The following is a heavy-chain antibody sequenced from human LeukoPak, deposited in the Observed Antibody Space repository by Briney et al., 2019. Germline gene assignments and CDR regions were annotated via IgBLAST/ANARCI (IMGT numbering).Heavy chain of an antibody. V-gene: IGHV4-34*01. CDR2: INHSGST. D-gene: IGHD3-22*01. CDR3: AREMYYDDSSGYYTNYYYMDV. CDR1: GGSFSGYY. J-gene: IGHJ6*03. Sequence: PSETLSLTCAVYGGSFSGYYWSWIRQPPGKGREWIGEINHSGSTNYNPSLKSRVTISVDTSKNQFSLKLSSVTAADTAVYYCAREMYYDDSSGYYTNYYYMDVWGKGTTVTVSS.